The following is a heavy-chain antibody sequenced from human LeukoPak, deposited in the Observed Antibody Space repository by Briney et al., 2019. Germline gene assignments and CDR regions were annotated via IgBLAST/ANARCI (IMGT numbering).Heavy chain of an antibody. CDR3: ARHLGYCTSTSCYRVFDY. D-gene: IGHD2-2*01. CDR2: IYFSGST. J-gene: IGHJ4*02. Sequence: SETLSLTCSVPGGSISSGDYYWSWIRQPPGKGLEWIAYIYFSGSTYYNPSLKSRVTISVDTSKNQFSLKLSSVTAADTAVYYCARHLGYCTSTSCYRVFDYWGQGTLVTVSS. CDR1: GGSISSGDYY. V-gene: IGHV4-30-4*08.